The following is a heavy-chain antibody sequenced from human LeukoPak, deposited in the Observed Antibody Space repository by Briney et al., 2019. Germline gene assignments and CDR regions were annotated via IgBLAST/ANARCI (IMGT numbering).Heavy chain of an antibody. CDR3: TRESSRTSSLFDL. CDR2: IYTSGST. V-gene: IGHV4-4*07. J-gene: IGHJ4*02. CDR1: GDSISSYD. D-gene: IGHD3-16*02. Sequence: PSETLSLTCTVSGDSISSYDWSWIRQPAGKGLEWIGRIYTSGSTNYNPSLKSRVTMSADTSKNQISLKVKSVTAADTAVYFCTRESSRTSSLFDLWGQGTLVIVSP.